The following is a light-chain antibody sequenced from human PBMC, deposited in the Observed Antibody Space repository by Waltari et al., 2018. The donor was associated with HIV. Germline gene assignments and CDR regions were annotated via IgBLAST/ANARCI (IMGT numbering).Light chain of an antibody. CDR3: QQLYTYPYS. V-gene: IGKV1-9*01. J-gene: IGKJ2*03. CDR2: AAS. CDR1: QGISSY. Sequence: DIQLTQSPPFLSASVGDRITIPCRASQGISSYLTWYQQQPGTAPKLLIYAASTLQSGVPSRFSGSISGTEFTLTISSLQPEDFGTYYCQQLYTYPYSFGQGTKLEI.